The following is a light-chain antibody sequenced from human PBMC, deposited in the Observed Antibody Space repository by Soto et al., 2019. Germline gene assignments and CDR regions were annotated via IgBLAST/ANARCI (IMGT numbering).Light chain of an antibody. CDR1: QAIASY. V-gene: IGKV1-9*01. CDR3: QQLNRYLLN. CDR2: AAS. Sequence: DIQLTQSPSFLSASVGDRVTITCRATQAIASYLAWYQQRPGKAPNLLIYAASTLQSGVPSRFSGSGSGTEFTLTISSLQPEDFETYYWQQLNRYLLNFGKGTRLKI. J-gene: IGKJ5*01.